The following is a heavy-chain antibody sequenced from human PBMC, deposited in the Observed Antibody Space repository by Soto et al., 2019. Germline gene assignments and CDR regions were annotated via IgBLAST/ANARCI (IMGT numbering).Heavy chain of an antibody. Sequence: ASGKVSCKASGYTFTSYGISWVRQAPGQGXDWMGWISAYNGNSNYAQKLQGRVTMTTDTSTSAAYMELRSLRSDDTAVYYCARDGSVPTSYLYYFYGMDVWGQGTTVTVSS. CDR3: ARDGSVPTSYLYYFYGMDV. CDR1: GYTFTSYG. D-gene: IGHD4-17*01. J-gene: IGHJ6*02. V-gene: IGHV1-18*01. CDR2: ISAYNGNS.